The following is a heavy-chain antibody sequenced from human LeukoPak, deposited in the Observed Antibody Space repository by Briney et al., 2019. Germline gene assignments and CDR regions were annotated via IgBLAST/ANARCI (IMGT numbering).Heavy chain of an antibody. CDR1: GFTFSDHY. V-gene: IGHV3-72*01. D-gene: IGHD1-26*01. CDR2: TRNKANSYTT. J-gene: IGHJ4*02. CDR3: ARGVGATVDY. Sequence: GGSLRLSCAASGFTFSDHYMDWVRQAPGKGLEWVGRTRNKANSYTTEYAASVKGRFTISRDESKNSLYLQMNSLKTEDTAVYYCARGVGATVDYWGQGTLVTASS.